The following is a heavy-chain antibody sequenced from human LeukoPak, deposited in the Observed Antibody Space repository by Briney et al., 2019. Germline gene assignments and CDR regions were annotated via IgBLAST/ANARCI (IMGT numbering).Heavy chain of an antibody. Sequence: PSETLSLTCTVSDGSINNYYWTWIRQPPGKGLEWIGYIYHSGSTYYNPSLKSRVTISVDRSKNQFSLKLSSETAADTAVYYCARLYGDYSSDLDYWGQGTLVTVSS. J-gene: IGHJ4*02. V-gene: IGHV4-59*12. CDR1: DGSINNYY. D-gene: IGHD4-17*01. CDR3: ARLYGDYSSDLDY. CDR2: IYHSGST.